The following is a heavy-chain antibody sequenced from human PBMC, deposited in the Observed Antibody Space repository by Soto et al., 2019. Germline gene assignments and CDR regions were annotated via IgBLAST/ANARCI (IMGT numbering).Heavy chain of an antibody. CDR1: GFTFSNYW. CDR2: IDIDGMST. Sequence: EVQLVESGGGLVQRGGCLRLSCAASGFTFSNYWMHWVRQAPGKGLVWVARIDIDGMSTTYADSVKGRFTVSGDNAKNTLYLQMALLRVEDTAMYYCANGGPIHMDVWGKGTSVTVSS. D-gene: IGHD2-15*01. J-gene: IGHJ6*03. V-gene: IGHV3-74*01. CDR3: ANGGPIHMDV.